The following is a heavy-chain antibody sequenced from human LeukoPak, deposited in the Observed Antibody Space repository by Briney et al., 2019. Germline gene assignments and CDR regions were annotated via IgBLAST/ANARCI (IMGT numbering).Heavy chain of an antibody. CDR1: TDSITSNL. J-gene: IGHJ4*02. CDR3: AKEIVGAPTPGAY. Sequence: PSETLSLTCAVSTDSITSNLWSWVRQPPGKGLEWIGEVHKSGSTNYYPSLQSRVTISIDKSKNQIALELTSVTAADTAVYYCAKEIVGAPTPGAYWGQGILVTVFS. D-gene: IGHD1-26*01. CDR2: VHKSGST. V-gene: IGHV4-4*02.